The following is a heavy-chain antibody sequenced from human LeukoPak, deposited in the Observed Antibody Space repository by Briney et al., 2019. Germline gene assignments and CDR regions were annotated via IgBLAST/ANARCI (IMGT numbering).Heavy chain of an antibody. CDR2: ISSSSSTI. Sequence: GGSLRLSCAASGFTFSSYSMNWVRQAPGKGLEWVSYISSSSSTIYYADSVKGRFTISRDNAKNSLYLQMNSLRAEDTAVYYCARGSDILTGYQTGAFDIWGQGTMVTVSS. J-gene: IGHJ3*02. CDR3: ARGSDILTGYQTGAFDI. V-gene: IGHV3-48*01. D-gene: IGHD3-9*01. CDR1: GFTFSSYS.